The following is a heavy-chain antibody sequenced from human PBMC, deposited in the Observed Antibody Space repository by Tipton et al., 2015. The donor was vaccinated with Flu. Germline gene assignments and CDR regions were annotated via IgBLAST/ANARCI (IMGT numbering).Heavy chain of an antibody. D-gene: IGHD6-13*01. CDR3: ARGIAAAGSHYFDY. J-gene: IGHJ4*02. CDR2: IYYSGST. V-gene: IGHV4-59*01. CDR1: GDSISSYY. Sequence: TLSLTCTVPGDSISSYYWSWIRQPPGKGLEWIGYIYYSGSTNYNPSLKSRVTISVDTSKNQFSLKLSSVTAADTAVYYCARGIAAAGSHYFDYWGQGTLVTVSS.